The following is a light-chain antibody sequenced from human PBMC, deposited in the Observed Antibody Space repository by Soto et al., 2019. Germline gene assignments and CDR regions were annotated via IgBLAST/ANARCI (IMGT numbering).Light chain of an antibody. CDR1: QSVLYTSKSKNY. V-gene: IGKV4-1*01. Sequence: DIVMTQSPDSLAVSLGERATINCKSSQSVLYTSKSKNYLAWYQQRPGQPPNLLISWASTRESGVPDRFSGSGSGTDFTLTISSLQAEDVAVYYCQQYYSSPRTFGQGTKVEIK. CDR3: QQYYSSPRT. J-gene: IGKJ1*01. CDR2: WAS.